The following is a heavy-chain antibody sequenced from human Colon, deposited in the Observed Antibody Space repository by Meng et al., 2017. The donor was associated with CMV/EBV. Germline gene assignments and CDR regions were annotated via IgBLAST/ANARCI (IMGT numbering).Heavy chain of an antibody. CDR3: AREFWSGYIGYYYYGIDA. CDR1: GFTFSSYS. J-gene: IGHJ6*02. D-gene: IGHD3-3*01. CDR2: ISSSSSYI. V-gene: IGHV3-21*01. Sequence: GESLKISCAASGFTFSSYSMNWVRQAPGKGLEWVSSISSSSSYIYYADSVKGRFTISRDNAKKSLYLRMNSLRAEDTAVYYCAREFWSGYIGYYYYGIDAWGQGTTVTVSS.